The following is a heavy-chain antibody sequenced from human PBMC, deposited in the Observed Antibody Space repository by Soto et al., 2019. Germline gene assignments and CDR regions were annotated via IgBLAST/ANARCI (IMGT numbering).Heavy chain of an antibody. CDR3: ATTRVGPCSSSICFSGIFDGMDV. J-gene: IGHJ6*02. D-gene: IGHD2-2*01. CDR2: ISYDGTIT. V-gene: IGHV3-30-3*01. Sequence: LRLSCAASGFTISNYGMHWVRQAPGKGLEWVAVISYDGTITYYADSVKGRFTTSRDNSKNTLYLQMNSLRTEDTAVYYCATTRVGPCSSSICFSGIFDGMDVWGQGTTVTVSS. CDR1: GFTISNYG.